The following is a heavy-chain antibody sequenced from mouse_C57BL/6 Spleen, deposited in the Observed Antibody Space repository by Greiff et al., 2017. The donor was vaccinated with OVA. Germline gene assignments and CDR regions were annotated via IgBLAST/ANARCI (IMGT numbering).Heavy chain of an antibody. CDR3: ARGWAPPFDV. CDR1: GFTFSDYG. V-gene: IGHV5-17*01. J-gene: IGHJ1*03. CDR2: ISSGSSTI. Sequence: EVHLVESGGGLVKPGGSLKLSCAASGFTFSDYGMHWVRQAPEKGLEWVAYISSGSSTIYYADTVKGRFTISRDNAKITLFLQMTSLRSEDTAMYYCARGWAPPFDVWGTGTTVTVSS. D-gene: IGHD3-1*01.